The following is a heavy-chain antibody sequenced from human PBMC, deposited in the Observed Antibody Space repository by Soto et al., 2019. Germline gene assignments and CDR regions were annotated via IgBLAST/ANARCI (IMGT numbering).Heavy chain of an antibody. CDR3: ARDGTSFNFDY. Sequence: QVQLVQSGAEVKKPGASVKVSCKASGYTFTTYYMHWVRQAPGQGLEWRGIINPSGDITNFAQRFQGRITMTRDTSTGAVYMELSRGGSEDTAVYYCARDGTSFNFDYWGQGTLVTVSS. V-gene: IGHV1-46*01. D-gene: IGHD2-2*01. J-gene: IGHJ4*02. CDR1: GYTFTTYY. CDR2: INPSGDIT.